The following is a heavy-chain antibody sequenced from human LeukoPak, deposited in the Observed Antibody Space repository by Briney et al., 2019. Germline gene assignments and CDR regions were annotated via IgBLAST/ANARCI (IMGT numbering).Heavy chain of an antibody. Sequence: GRSLRLSCAASGFTFDDYAMHWVRQAPGKGLEWVSGISWNSGSIGYADSVKGRFTISRDNAKTSLYLQMNSLRAEDTALYYCAKDIGSGSYTTHAFDIWGQGTMVTVSS. D-gene: IGHD3-10*01. J-gene: IGHJ3*02. V-gene: IGHV3-9*01. CDR1: GFTFDDYA. CDR2: ISWNSGSI. CDR3: AKDIGSGSYTTHAFDI.